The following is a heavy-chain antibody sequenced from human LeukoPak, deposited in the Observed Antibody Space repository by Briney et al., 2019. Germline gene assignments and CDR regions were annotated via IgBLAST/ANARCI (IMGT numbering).Heavy chain of an antibody. V-gene: IGHV4-61*02. Sequence: PSQTLSLTCTVSGGSISSGSYYWSWIRQPAGKGLEWIGRIYSSGSTNYNPSLKSRVTISVDTSKNQFSLKLSSVTAADTAVYYCARKGGYSGYDPVFDYWGQGTLVTVSS. CDR1: GGSISSGSYY. J-gene: IGHJ4*02. D-gene: IGHD5-12*01. CDR2: IYSSGST. CDR3: ARKGGYSGYDPVFDY.